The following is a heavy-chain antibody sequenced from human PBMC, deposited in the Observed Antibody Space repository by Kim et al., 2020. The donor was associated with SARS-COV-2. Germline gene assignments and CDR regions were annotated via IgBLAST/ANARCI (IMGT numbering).Heavy chain of an antibody. D-gene: IGHD5-18*01. J-gene: IGHJ4*02. CDR2: INHSGST. CDR1: GGSFSGYY. V-gene: IGHV4-34*01. Sequence: SETLSLTCAVYGGSFSGYYWSWIRQPPGKGLEWIGEINHSGSTNYNPSLKSRVTISVDTSKNQFSLKLSSVTAADTAVYYCAREFGGAMVTSDYWGQGTLVTVSS. CDR3: AREFGGAMVTSDY.